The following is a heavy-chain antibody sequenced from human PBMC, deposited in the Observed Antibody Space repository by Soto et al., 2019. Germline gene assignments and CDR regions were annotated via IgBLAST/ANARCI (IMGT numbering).Heavy chain of an antibody. V-gene: IGHV1-3*01. D-gene: IGHD2-8*01. CDR1: GYTFTSYA. J-gene: IGHJ4*02. CDR3: ARDLCYALPDY. Sequence: ASVKVSCKASGYTFTSYAMHWVRQAPGQRLEWMGWINAGNGNTKYSQKFRGRVTITRDPSASTAYMELSSLRSEDTAVYYGARDLCYALPDYWGQGTLVTVSS. CDR2: INAGNGNT.